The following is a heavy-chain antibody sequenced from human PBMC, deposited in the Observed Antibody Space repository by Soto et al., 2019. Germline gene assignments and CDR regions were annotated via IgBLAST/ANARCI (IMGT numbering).Heavy chain of an antibody. D-gene: IGHD6-19*01. CDR2: FDPEDGEK. V-gene: IGHV1-24*01. Sequence: GASVKVSCKVSGYTLTELSMHWVRQAPGKGLEWKGGFDPEDGEKIYAQKFQGRVTMTEDTSTDTAYMELSSLRSGDTAVYYCATGWLFIAVAEYAFDIWGQGTMVTVSS. J-gene: IGHJ3*02. CDR3: ATGWLFIAVAEYAFDI. CDR1: GYTLTELS.